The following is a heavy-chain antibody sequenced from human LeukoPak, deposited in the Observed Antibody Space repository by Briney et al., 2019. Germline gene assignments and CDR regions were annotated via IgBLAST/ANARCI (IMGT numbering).Heavy chain of an antibody. Sequence: ASVKVSCKASGYTFTGYYIHWVRPAPGQGLEWMGWINPNSGGTNYAQKFQGRVTMTRDTSISTAYMELSRLRSDDTAVYYCPRELPGYCSGGSCYYFDYWGQGTLVTVSS. CDR3: PRELPGYCSGGSCYYFDY. J-gene: IGHJ4*02. CDR1: GYTFTGYY. D-gene: IGHD2-15*01. V-gene: IGHV1-2*02. CDR2: INPNSGGT.